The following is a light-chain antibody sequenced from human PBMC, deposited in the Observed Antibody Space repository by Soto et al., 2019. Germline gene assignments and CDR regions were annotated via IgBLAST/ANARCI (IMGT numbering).Light chain of an antibody. J-gene: IGKJ1*01. Sequence: EIVLTQSPGTLSLSPGERATLSCRASQSVSSGSLAWYQQKPGQAPRLLIYGASSRATGIPDRFGGSGSGTDFTRTISRLEPEDLAVYYCQQYGNSPWTFGQGTKVDI. V-gene: IGKV3-20*01. CDR2: GAS. CDR3: QQYGNSPWT. CDR1: QSVSSGS.